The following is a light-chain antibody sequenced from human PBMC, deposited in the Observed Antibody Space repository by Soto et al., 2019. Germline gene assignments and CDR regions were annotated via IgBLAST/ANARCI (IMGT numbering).Light chain of an antibody. CDR3: QQHNGYAPIT. V-gene: IGKV1-5*01. CDR2: DAS. CDR1: QSISGW. J-gene: IGKJ5*01. Sequence: DIQMTQSPSTLSASVGDRVTITCRASQSISGWLAWYQQKPGKAPKLLIYDASTLETGVPSRFSGSGSGSEFTLTISRLQSDDFATYYCQQHNGYAPITFGQGTRLENK.